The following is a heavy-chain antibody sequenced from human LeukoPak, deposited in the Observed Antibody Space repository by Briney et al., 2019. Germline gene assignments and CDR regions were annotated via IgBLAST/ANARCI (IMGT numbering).Heavy chain of an antibody. J-gene: IGHJ4*02. CDR2: IFYTWSA. CDR3: ARHRSKYDKRGYFDN. V-gene: IGHV4-59*08. Sequence: SETLSLTCTVSGGSLSSLYCSWLRQPPAQGLERIGFIFYTWSANYNPSLKSRVTISVDKSKNQFSLKLSSVTAADTAVYYCARHRSKYDKRGYFDNWGQGTLVSVSS. CDR1: GGSLSSLY. D-gene: IGHD3-22*01.